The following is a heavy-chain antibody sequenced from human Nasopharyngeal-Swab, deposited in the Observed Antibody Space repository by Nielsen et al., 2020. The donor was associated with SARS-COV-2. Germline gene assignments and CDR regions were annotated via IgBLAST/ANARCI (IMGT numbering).Heavy chain of an antibody. CDR1: GGTFSSYD. CDR3: AREILRFLEWLLPDAFDI. V-gene: IGHV1-69*10. J-gene: IGHJ3*02. CDR2: IISILGIA. D-gene: IGHD3-3*01. Sequence: SVKVSCKASGGTFSSYDISWARQAPGQGLEWMGGIISILGIANYAQKFQGRVTITADKSTSTAYMELSSLISEDTAVYYCAREILRFLEWLLPDAFDIWGQGTMVTVSS.